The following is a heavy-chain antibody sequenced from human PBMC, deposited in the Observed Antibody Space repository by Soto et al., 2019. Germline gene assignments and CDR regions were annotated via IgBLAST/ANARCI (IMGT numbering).Heavy chain of an antibody. D-gene: IGHD6-19*01. CDR3: ARLYSSGWPRSYSDC. J-gene: IGHJ4*02. Sequence: QVQLVQSGTEVKKPGASVKVSCKASGYTFTRFGISWVRQAPGQGLEWMGWISAFNGATNYAQKFQGRITMTTDTPTSTAYLELRSLRSDDTAVYFCARLYSSGWPRSYSDCWGQGTLVTVSS. CDR1: GYTFTRFG. V-gene: IGHV1-18*01. CDR2: ISAFNGAT.